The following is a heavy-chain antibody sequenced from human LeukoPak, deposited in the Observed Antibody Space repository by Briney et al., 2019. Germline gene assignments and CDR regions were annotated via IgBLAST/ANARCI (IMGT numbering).Heavy chain of an antibody. CDR1: GFTFSDYS. J-gene: IGHJ4*02. CDR3: ASLYNPLVYDILTGYYKPVDY. Sequence: GGSLRLSCVVSGFTFSDYSMNWVRQAPGKGLEWVSYITSSSSYANYADSVKGRFTISRDNAKNSLYLQMNSLRAEDTAVYYCASLYNPLVYDILTGYYKPVDYWGQGALVTVSS. CDR2: ITSSSSYA. D-gene: IGHD3-9*01. V-gene: IGHV3-11*03.